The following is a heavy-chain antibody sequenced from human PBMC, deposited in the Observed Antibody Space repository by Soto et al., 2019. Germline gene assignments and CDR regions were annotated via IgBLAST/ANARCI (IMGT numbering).Heavy chain of an antibody. Sequence: SETLSLTCTVSSGSVSSGSYYWSWIRQPPGKGLEWIGYIYYSGSTNYNPSLKSRFTISVDTSKNQFSLKLSSVTAADTAVYYCARVETTVTLFDYWGQGTLVTVSS. D-gene: IGHD4-17*01. V-gene: IGHV4-61*01. CDR3: ARVETTVTLFDY. CDR2: IYYSGST. J-gene: IGHJ4*02. CDR1: SGSVSSGSYY.